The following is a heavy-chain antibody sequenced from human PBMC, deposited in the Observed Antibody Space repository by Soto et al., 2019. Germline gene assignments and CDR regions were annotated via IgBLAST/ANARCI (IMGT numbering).Heavy chain of an antibody. D-gene: IGHD4-17*01. J-gene: IGHJ4*02. V-gene: IGHV3-30*18. CDR1: GFSFGSYS. Sequence: GGSLRLSCEASGFSFGSYSMNWVRQAPGKGLERVAVISYDGSNKYYADSVKGRFTISRDNSKNTLYLQMNSLRAEDTAVYYCAKEADYGANGDYWGQGS. CDR3: AKEADYGANGDY. CDR2: ISYDGSNK.